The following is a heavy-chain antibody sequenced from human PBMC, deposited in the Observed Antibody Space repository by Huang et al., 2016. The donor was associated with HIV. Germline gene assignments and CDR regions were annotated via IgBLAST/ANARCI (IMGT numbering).Heavy chain of an antibody. D-gene: IGHD2-21*02. J-gene: IGHJ1*01. CDR2: INHTGSA. Sequence: QVRLEQWGAGLLKPSETLSLTCAVYGGSFIGYQWTWIGQSPGTGLEWIGEINHTGSATSNTSLKTRVTITGDMSKNQFSLKMTSLTVADTAVYFCARGLGFCRGGDCFPTHFQHWGQG. V-gene: IGHV4-34*02. CDR1: GGSFIGYQ. CDR3: ARGLGFCRGGDCFPTHFQH.